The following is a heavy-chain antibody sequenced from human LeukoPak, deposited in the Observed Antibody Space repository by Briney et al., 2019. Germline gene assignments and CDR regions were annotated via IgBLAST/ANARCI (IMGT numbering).Heavy chain of an antibody. Sequence: GGSLRLSCAASGFTFDDYAMHWARQAPGKGLEWVSTIGWNSGSIGYADSVKGRFTISRDNTKNSLYLQMNSLRAEDTAFYYCAKDGRWLQLEYYFDYWGQGTLVTVSS. CDR1: GFTFDDYA. CDR3: AKDGRWLQLEYYFDY. CDR2: IGWNSGSI. D-gene: IGHD5-24*01. J-gene: IGHJ4*02. V-gene: IGHV3-9*01.